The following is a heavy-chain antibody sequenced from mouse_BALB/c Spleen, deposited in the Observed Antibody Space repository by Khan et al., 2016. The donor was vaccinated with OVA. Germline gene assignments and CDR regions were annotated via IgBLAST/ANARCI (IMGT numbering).Heavy chain of an antibody. J-gene: IGHJ4*01. CDR1: GYTFTSYW. CDR3: TREYYNGRSCYAMDY. V-gene: IGHV1S41*01. CDR2: IGPGSSNT. D-gene: IGHD1-1*01. Sequence: DLVKPGTSVKLSCKASGYTFTSYWINWIKQRPGQGLEWIGRIGPGSSNTYYNVMFKGKAALTVDTSSSIAYIQLSSMSSEDSAVYFGTREYYNGRSCYAMDYWGQGTSVTVSS.